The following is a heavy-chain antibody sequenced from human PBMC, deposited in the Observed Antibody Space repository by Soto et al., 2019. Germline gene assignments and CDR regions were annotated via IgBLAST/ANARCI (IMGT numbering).Heavy chain of an antibody. CDR3: ARLVPVAAVNSGYLDV. CDR2: FHNSGST. D-gene: IGHD5-12*01. V-gene: IGHV4-39*01. Sequence: SETLSLTCSVSVGSFSISSFSWGWIRQSPGKGLEWIGSFHNSGSTYYNPSLESRIIISVDTSKEQFSLKLSSVSAADTAVYFCARLVPVAAVNSGYLDVWGQGTTVTVSS. CDR1: VGSFSISSFS. J-gene: IGHJ6*02.